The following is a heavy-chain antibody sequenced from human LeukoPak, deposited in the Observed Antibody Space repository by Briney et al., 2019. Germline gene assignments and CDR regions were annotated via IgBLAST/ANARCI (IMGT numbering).Heavy chain of an antibody. CDR1: GDSLSSDVYS. CDR2: MYTSGNT. V-gene: IGHV4-61*02. Sequence: SQTLSLTCTVSGDSLSSDVYSWSWIRQPDGKGLEWIGRMYTSGNTNYNPSLKSRVTISVDTSKNQISLKMSSVTAADTAVYYCARHIDFWSGYGDYMDVWGKGTTVTVSS. D-gene: IGHD3-3*01. CDR3: ARHIDFWSGYGDYMDV. J-gene: IGHJ6*03.